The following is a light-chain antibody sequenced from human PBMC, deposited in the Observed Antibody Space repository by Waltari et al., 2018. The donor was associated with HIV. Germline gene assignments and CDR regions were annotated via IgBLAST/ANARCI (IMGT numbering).Light chain of an antibody. CDR1: ISKIGDNY. J-gene: IGLJ3*02. V-gene: IGLV1-51*02. Sequence: QSVLTQPPSVSAAPGQKVTISCSGSISKIGDNYLSWFQQLPGTAPKLLIYENNIRPSGIPDRFSGSKSGTSATLGITGLQTGDEADYYCGTWDSSLSAWVFGGGTKLTVL. CDR2: ENN. CDR3: GTWDSSLSAWV.